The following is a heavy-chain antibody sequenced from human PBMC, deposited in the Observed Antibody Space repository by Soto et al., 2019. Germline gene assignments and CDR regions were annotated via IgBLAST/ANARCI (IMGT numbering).Heavy chain of an antibody. J-gene: IGHJ6*02. CDR3: SRGGYCSSTSCRYYYYYGMDV. D-gene: IGHD2-2*01. V-gene: IGHV3-33*01. Sequence: RGSLRLSCAASGFTFSSYGMHWVRQAPGKGLEWVAVIWSDGNNKYYADSVKGRFTISRDNSKNTLYLQMNSLRAEDTALYFCSRGGYCSSTSCRYYYYYGMDVWGQGTTVTVSS. CDR1: GFTFSSYG. CDR2: IWSDGNNK.